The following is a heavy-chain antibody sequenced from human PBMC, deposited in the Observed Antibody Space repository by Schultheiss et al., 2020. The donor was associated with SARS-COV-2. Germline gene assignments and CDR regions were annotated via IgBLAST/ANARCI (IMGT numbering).Heavy chain of an antibody. CDR2: MNPNSGNT. CDR3: ARGGRVRGVIDDP. J-gene: IGHJ5*02. Sequence: ASVKVSCKASGYTFTSYGISWVRQAPGQGLEWMGWMNPNSGNTGYAQKFQGRVTMTRNTSISTAYMELSSLRSEDTAVYCCARGGRVRGVIDDPWGQGTLVTVSS. CDR1: GYTFTSYG. D-gene: IGHD3-10*01. V-gene: IGHV1-8*02.